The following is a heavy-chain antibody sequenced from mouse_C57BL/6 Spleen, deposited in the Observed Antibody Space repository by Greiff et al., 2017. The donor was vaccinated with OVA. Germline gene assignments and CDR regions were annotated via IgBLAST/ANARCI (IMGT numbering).Heavy chain of an antibody. D-gene: IGHD1-1*01. CDR2: IDPEDGET. CDR3: ARWRGSSYEYYAMDY. CDR1: GFNIKDYY. J-gene: IGHJ4*01. Sequence: VQLQHSGAELVKPGASVKLSCTASGFNIKDYYMHWVKQRTEQGLEWIGRIDPEDGETKYAPKFQGKATITADTSSNTAYLQLSSLTSEDTAVYYCARWRGSSYEYYAMDYWGQGTSVTVSS. V-gene: IGHV14-2*01.